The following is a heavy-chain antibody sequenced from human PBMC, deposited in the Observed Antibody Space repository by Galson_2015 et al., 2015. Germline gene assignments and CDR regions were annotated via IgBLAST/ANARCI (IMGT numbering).Heavy chain of an antibody. CDR1: GFTFSSCA. J-gene: IGHJ4*02. CDR2: ISHDGSTT. CDR3: ARDLRWDSKSWYGVGFDF. V-gene: IGHV3-30-3*01. D-gene: IGHD6-13*01. Sequence: SLRLSCAASGFTFSSCAMHWVRQAPGKGLDWVALISHDGSTTYYADSVKGRFTITRDNSRATLYLQVNSLRRDDAAVYYCARDLRWDSKSWYGVGFDFWGQETLVTVSS.